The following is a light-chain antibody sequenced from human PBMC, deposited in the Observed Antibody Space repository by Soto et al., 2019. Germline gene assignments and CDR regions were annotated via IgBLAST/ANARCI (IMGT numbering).Light chain of an antibody. J-gene: IGKJ1*01. CDR2: ATS. CDR3: HQFDSSLT. CDR1: QSVSSSC. Sequence: ESRLRQSPATLSLSPGEGATLSCRASQSVSSSCLAWYQQQPGQAPRLLIYATSRRAPGIPDRFSGSGSGTDFTLTISRLEPEDFAVYYCHQFDSSLTFGQGTKVEIK. V-gene: IGKV3-20*01.